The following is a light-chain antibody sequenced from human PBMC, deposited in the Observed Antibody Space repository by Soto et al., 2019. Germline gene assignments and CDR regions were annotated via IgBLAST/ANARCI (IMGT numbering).Light chain of an antibody. CDR1: QTISSW. V-gene: IGKV1-5*03. Sequence: DLQMTQGPSSLSGSVGDRVTITCRASQTISSWLAWYQQKPGKAPKLLIYKASTLKSGVPSRFSGSGSGTEFTLTISSLQPDDFATYYCQHYNSYLEAFGHVTIVDIK. CDR3: QHYNSYLEA. J-gene: IGKJ3*01. CDR2: KAS.